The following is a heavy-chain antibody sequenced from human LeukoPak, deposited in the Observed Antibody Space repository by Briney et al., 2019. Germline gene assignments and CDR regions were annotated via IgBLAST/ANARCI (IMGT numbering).Heavy chain of an antibody. D-gene: IGHD2-2*01. V-gene: IGHV3-30*04. CDR2: ISYDGSNK. Sequence: GGSLRLSCAASGFTFSSYAMHWVRQAPGKGLEWVAVISYDGSNKCYVDSVKGRFTISRDNSKNTLYLQMNSLRAEDTAVYYCAREYCSSSSCLYGMDVWGKGTTVTVSS. J-gene: IGHJ6*04. CDR3: AREYCSSSSCLYGMDV. CDR1: GFTFSSYA.